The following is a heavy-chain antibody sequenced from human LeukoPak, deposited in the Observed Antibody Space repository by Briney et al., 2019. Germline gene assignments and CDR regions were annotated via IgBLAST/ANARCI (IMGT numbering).Heavy chain of an antibody. D-gene: IGHD1-26*01. CDR1: GFTFSSYE. CDR3: ARDASGSYNFDY. CDR2: IYSGGST. J-gene: IGHJ4*02. Sequence: GGSLRLSCAASGFTFSSYEMNWVRQAPGKGLEWVSVIYSGGSTYYADSVKGRFTISRDNSKNTLYLQMNSLRAEDTAVYYCARDASGSYNFDYWGQGTLVTVSS. V-gene: IGHV3-53*01.